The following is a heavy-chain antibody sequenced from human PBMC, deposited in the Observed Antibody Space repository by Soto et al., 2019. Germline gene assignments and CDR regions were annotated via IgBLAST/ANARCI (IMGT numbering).Heavy chain of an antibody. CDR2: IWNDGIRK. V-gene: IGHV3-33*01. Sequence: GGSLRLSCAASLFTFSKYGMHWVLQAPGKGLEWVALIWNDGIRKVYVDSVKGRFTISRDNSKNTLDLQMNNLRDEDTAVYYCARDDDNDANALDYWGPGTLVTVSS. CDR3: ARDDDNDANALDY. CDR1: LFTFSKYG. J-gene: IGHJ4*02.